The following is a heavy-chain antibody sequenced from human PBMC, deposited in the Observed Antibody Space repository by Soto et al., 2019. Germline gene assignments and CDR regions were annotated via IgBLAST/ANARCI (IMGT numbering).Heavy chain of an antibody. CDR2: IYWDDSK. CDR3: AHKGPEDWPLDY. Sequence: QITLKESGPTLVRPTQTLTLTCAFSGFSLSTSGVGVGWIRQPPGKALEWLAVIYWDDSKHYSPSLRSRLTITKDPSKNQVVLTMTNMDPMDTGTYYCAHKGPEDWPLDYWGQGTLVTVPS. J-gene: IGHJ4*02. CDR1: GFSLSTSGVG. D-gene: IGHD3-9*01. V-gene: IGHV2-5*02.